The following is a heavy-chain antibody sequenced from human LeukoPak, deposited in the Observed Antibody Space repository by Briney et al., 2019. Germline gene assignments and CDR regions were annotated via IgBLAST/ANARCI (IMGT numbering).Heavy chain of an antibody. Sequence: ASVKVSCKASGYTFTSYGISWVRQAPGQGLEWMGWISAYNGNTNCAQKLQGRVTMTTDTSTSTAYMELRSLRSDDTAVYYCARAAMVCTNGVCHRTDTKGAFDIWGQGTMVTVSS. V-gene: IGHV1-18*01. D-gene: IGHD2-8*01. J-gene: IGHJ3*02. CDR1: GYTFTSYG. CDR2: ISAYNGNT. CDR3: ARAAMVCTNGVCHRTDTKGAFDI.